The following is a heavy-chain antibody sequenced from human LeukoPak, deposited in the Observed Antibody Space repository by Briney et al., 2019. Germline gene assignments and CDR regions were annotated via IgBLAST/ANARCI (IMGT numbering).Heavy chain of an antibody. CDR2: IKEDGSEQ. CDR3: AKDYAPNMDRTAPAY. D-gene: IGHD3-10*01. V-gene: IGHV3-7*01. J-gene: IGHJ4*02. Sequence: GGSLRLSCAASGFTFSSYWMSWVRQAPGKGLEWVANIKEDGSEQYYVDSVKGRFTISRDNAKNRLFLQMNSLRPEDTAVYYCAKDYAPNMDRTAPAYWGQGTLVTVSS. CDR1: GFTFSSYW.